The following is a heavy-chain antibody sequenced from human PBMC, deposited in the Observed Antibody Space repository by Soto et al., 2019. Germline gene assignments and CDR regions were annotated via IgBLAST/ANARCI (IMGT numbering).Heavy chain of an antibody. CDR2: IYYSGST. V-gene: IGHV4-59*08. J-gene: IGHJ4*02. CDR1: GGSISSYY. CDR3: ARHNYGSGSTYFDY. D-gene: IGHD3-10*01. Sequence: QVQLQESGPGLVKPSETLSLTCTVSGGSISSYYWSWIRQPPGKGLEWIGYIYYSGSTNYNPSLKSRVTISVDTSKNQSSLKLNSMTAADTAVYYCARHNYGSGSTYFDYWGQGTLVTVSS.